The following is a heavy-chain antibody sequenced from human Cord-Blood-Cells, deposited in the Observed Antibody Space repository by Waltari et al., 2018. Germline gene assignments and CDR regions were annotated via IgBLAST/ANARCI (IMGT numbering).Heavy chain of an antibody. Sequence: QVQLVQSGAGVKKHGASVKVSCKVSGYPPTEFSMHWVRQAPGKGLEWMGGCDPEDGETSYAQKFQGRVTMTEDTSTDTAYMELSSLRSEDTAVYYCATAYYYGSGSYDYWGQGTLVTVSS. J-gene: IGHJ4*02. CDR2: CDPEDGET. D-gene: IGHD3-10*01. V-gene: IGHV1-24*01. CDR3: ATAYYYGSGSYDY. CDR1: GYPPTEFS.